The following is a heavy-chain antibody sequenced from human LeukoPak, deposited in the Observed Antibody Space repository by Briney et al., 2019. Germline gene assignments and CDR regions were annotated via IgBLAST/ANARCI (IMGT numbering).Heavy chain of an antibody. Sequence: ASVKVSCKASGYTFTGYYMHWVRQAPGQGLEWMGWINPNSGGTNYAQKFQGRVTMTRDTSISTAYMELSRLRSDDTAVYYCARAPRRGVWGSYRYVEKYYFDYWGQGTLVTVSS. CDR3: ARAPRRGVWGSYRYVEKYYFDY. CDR2: INPNSGGT. V-gene: IGHV1-2*02. D-gene: IGHD3-16*02. CDR1: GYTFTGYY. J-gene: IGHJ4*02.